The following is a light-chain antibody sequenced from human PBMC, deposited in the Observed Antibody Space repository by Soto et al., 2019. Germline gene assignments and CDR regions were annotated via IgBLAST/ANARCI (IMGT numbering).Light chain of an antibody. CDR3: PQAYSFPLS. CDR2: AAF. V-gene: IGKV1-12*01. Sequence: DVQMTQSPSSVSASVGDRVTLTCRASQVISNSLAWYQQKPGKAPRLLIYAAFNLQGGVPSRFSGSGSATDFLLTISSLQPEDFATYYCPQAYSFPLSFGGGTTVDIK. CDR1: QVISNS. J-gene: IGKJ4*01.